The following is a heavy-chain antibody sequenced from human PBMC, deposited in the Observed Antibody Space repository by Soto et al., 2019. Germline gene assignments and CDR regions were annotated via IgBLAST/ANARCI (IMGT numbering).Heavy chain of an antibody. CDR3: AGGITIFGDYYYGMDV. CDR1: GFTFSSYW. J-gene: IGHJ6*02. CDR2: IKQDGSEK. Sequence: PGESLKISCAASGFTFSSYWMSWVRQAPGKGLEWVANIKQDGSEKYYVDSVKGRFTISRDNAKNSLYLQMNSLRSEDTAVYYCAGGITIFGDYYYGMDVWGQGTTVTVSS. D-gene: IGHD3-3*01. V-gene: IGHV3-7*03.